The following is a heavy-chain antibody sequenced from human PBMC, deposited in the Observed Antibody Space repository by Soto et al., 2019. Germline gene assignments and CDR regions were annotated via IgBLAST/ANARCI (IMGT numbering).Heavy chain of an antibody. V-gene: IGHV3-23*01. CDR2: ISGSGGGT. J-gene: IGHJ4*02. Sequence: PGGSLRLSCAASGFTFTNYAMNWVRQAPGKGLEWVSGISGSGGGTYYADSVQGRFTISRDNSKNMVYLEMNSLRAEDTAVYYCAKDGSGYKYFDYWGQGTLVTVSS. CDR3: AKDGSGYKYFDY. CDR1: GFTFTNYA. D-gene: IGHD3-9*01.